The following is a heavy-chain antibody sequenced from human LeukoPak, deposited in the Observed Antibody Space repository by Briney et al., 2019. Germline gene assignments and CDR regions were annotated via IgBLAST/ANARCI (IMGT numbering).Heavy chain of an antibody. Sequence: SETLSLTCSVSGGSVNIDSYYWSWIRQPPGKGLEWIGYIYYSGSTNYNPSLKSRVTISVDTSKNQFSLKLSSVTAADTAVYYCARTSGSYFYYHGMDVWGQGTTVTVSS. J-gene: IGHJ6*02. V-gene: IGHV4-61*01. CDR3: ARTSGSYFYYHGMDV. CDR1: GGSVNIDSYY. D-gene: IGHD1-26*01. CDR2: IYYSGST.